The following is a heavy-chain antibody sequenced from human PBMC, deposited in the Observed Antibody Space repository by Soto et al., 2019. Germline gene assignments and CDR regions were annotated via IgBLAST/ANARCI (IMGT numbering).Heavy chain of an antibody. CDR1: GFTFSSYS. CDR2: ISSSTI. J-gene: IGHJ5*02. V-gene: IGHV3-48*01. D-gene: IGHD3-22*01. CDR3: AREAIGLNGFDP. Sequence: EVQLVESGGGLVQPGGSLRLSCAASGFTFSSYSMNWVRQAPGKGLEWVSYISSSTIYYADSVKGRFTISRDNAKNSLYLKMNSLRGEDTAVYYRAREAIGLNGFDPWGQGTLVTVSS.